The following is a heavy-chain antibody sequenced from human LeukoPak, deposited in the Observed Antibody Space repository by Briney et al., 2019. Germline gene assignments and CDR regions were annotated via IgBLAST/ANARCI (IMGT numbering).Heavy chain of an antibody. Sequence: GGSLRLSCAASGFTFSSYAMSWVRQAPGKGLEWVAVISYDGSNKYYADSVKGRFTISRDNSKNTLYLQMNSLRAEDTAVYYCARNLYDYYYYGMDVWGQGTTVTVSS. V-gene: IGHV3-30-3*01. CDR2: ISYDGSNK. CDR1: GFTFSSYA. J-gene: IGHJ6*02. D-gene: IGHD5/OR15-5a*01. CDR3: ARNLYDYYYYGMDV.